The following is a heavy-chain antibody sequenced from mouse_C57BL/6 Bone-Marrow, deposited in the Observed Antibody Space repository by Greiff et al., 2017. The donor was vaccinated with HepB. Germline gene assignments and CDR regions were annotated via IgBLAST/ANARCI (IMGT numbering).Heavy chain of an antibody. CDR2: LDPENGDT. CDR3: TTWGYYDYDGFAY. D-gene: IGHD2-4*01. Sequence: EVHLVESGAELVRPGASVKLSCTASGFNIKDDYMHWVKQRPEQGLEWIGWLDPENGDTEYASKFQGKATITAETSSNTAYLQLSSLTSEDTAVYYCTTWGYYDYDGFAYWGQGTLVTVSA. J-gene: IGHJ3*01. CDR1: GFNIKDDY. V-gene: IGHV14-4*01.